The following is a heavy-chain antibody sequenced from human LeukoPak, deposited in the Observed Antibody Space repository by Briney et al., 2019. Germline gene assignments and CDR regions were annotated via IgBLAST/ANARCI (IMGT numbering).Heavy chain of an antibody. CDR2: ISAYNGNT. CDR1: GYTFTSYD. J-gene: IGHJ4*02. D-gene: IGHD3-3*01. CDR3: ARAELRFLEWPLDY. Sequence: GASVKVSCKASGYTFTSYDFNWVRQAPGQGLEWMGWISAYNGNTNYAQKLQGRVTMTTDTSTSTAYMELRSLRSDATAVYYCARAELRFLEWPLDYWGQGTLVTVSS. V-gene: IGHV1-18*01.